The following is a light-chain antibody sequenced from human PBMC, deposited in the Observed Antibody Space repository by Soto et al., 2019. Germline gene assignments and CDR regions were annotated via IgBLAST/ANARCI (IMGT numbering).Light chain of an antibody. J-gene: IGKJ1*01. V-gene: IGKV3-20*01. CDR1: QSGSNNY. Sequence: EIVLTQSPGTLSLSPGERATLSCRASQSGSNNYFAWYQQKPGQAPRLLIYGASNRATGIPDRFRGSVSGTDLPLTISRLEHENFAVYYCQRYGSSRTFGQGTKVEIK. CDR3: QRYGSSRT. CDR2: GAS.